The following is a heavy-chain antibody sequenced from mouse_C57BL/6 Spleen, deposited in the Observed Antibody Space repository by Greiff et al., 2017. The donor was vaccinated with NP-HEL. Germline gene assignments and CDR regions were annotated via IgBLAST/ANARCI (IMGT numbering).Heavy chain of an antibody. CDR2: IWSGGST. D-gene: IGHD1-1*01. CDR3: ARGTVVGSYWYLDV. Sequence: VQLVESGPGLVQPSQSLSITCTVSGFSLTSYGVHWVRQSPGKGLEWLGVIWSGGSTDYNAAFISRLSISKDNSKSQVFFKMNSLQADDTAIYYYARGTVVGSYWYLDVWGTGTTVTVSS. J-gene: IGHJ1*03. CDR1: GFSLTSYG. V-gene: IGHV2-2*01.